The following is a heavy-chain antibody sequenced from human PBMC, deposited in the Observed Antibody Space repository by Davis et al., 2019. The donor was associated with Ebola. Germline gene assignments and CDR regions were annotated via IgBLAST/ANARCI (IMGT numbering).Heavy chain of an antibody. V-gene: IGHV4-39*01. CDR1: GGSISSGDYY. J-gene: IGHJ5*02. CDR3: ARHADYSNYQKTSYNWFDP. Sequence: MPSETLSLTCTVSGGSISSGDYYWSWIRQPPGKGLEWIGEINDSGNTNYNPSLKSRVTISVDTSKNQFSLKLSSVTAADTAVYYCARHADYSNYQKTSYNWFDPWGQGTLVTVSS. CDR2: INDSGNT. D-gene: IGHD4-11*01.